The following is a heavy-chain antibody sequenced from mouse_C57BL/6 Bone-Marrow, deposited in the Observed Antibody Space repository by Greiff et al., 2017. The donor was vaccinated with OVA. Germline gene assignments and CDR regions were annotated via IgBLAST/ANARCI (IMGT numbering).Heavy chain of an antibody. CDR2: IYPGSGNT. CDR3: ARRRELEWYFDV. CDR1: GYTFTDYY. D-gene: IGHD4-1*01. V-gene: IGHV1-76*01. Sequence: VQLQQSGAELVRPGASVKLSCKASGYTFTDYYINWVKQRPGQGLEWIARIYPGSGNTYYNEKFKGKATLTAEKSSSTAYMQLSSLTSEDSAVYFCARRRELEWYFDVWGTGTTVTVSS. J-gene: IGHJ1*03.